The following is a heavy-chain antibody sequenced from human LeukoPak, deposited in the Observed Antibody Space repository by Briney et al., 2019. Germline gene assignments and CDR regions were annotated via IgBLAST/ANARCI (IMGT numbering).Heavy chain of an antibody. CDR3: ARDLAAAADS. J-gene: IGHJ4*02. CDR1: GFTFSGYS. D-gene: IGHD6-13*01. CDR2: ISSSSSYI. V-gene: IGHV3-21*01. Sequence: GGSLRLSCAASGFTFSGYSMNWVRQAPGKGLEWVSSISSSSSYIYYADSVKGRFTISRDNAKNSLYLQMNSLRAEDTAVYYCARDLAAAADSWGQGTLVTVSS.